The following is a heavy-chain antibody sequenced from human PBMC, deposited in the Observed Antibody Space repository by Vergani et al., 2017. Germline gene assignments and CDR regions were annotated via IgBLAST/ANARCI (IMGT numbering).Heavy chain of an antibody. CDR2: INPSGGST. CDR1: GYTFTSYY. J-gene: IGHJ6*02. D-gene: IGHD6-13*01. CDR3: AREQIAAAGTDYYYGMDV. V-gene: IGHV1-46*03. Sequence: QVQLVQSGAEVKKPGASVKVSCKASGYTFTSYYMHWVRQAPGQGLEWMGIINPSGGSTSYAQKFQGRVTMTRDTSTSTVYMELSSLRYEDTAVYYCAREQIAAAGTDYYYGMDVWGQGTTVTVSS.